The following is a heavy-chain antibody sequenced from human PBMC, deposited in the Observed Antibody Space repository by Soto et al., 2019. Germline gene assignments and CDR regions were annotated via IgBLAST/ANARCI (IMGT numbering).Heavy chain of an antibody. CDR2: IYYSGSA. D-gene: IGHD6-6*01. J-gene: IGHJ6*02. CDR3: ARAEIAARPRYYYYGMDV. CDR1: GGSISSYY. V-gene: IGHV4-59*01. Sequence: SETLPLTCTVSGGSISSYYWSFIRQPPGKGLDWIGYIYYSGSANYNPSLKSRVTISVETSKNQFSLKLSSVTAADTAVYYCARAEIAARPRYYYYGMDVWGQGTTVTVSS.